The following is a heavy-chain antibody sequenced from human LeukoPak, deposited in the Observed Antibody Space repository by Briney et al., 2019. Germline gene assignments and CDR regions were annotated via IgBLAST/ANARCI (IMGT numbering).Heavy chain of an antibody. J-gene: IGHJ6*03. CDR1: GGTFSSYT. Sequence: SVKVSCKASGGTFSSYTISWVRQAPGQGLEWVGGIIPIFDTAKHAQKFQGRVTITTDECTSTAYMELRSLISEDAAVYYCARGPYGDYWSAYYYYMDVWGEGTTVTVSS. CDR3: ARGPYGDYWSAYYYYMDV. CDR2: IIPIFDTA. V-gene: IGHV1-69*05. D-gene: IGHD4-17*01.